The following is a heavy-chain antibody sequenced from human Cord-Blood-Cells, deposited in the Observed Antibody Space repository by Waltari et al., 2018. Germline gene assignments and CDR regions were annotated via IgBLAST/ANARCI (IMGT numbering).Heavy chain of an antibody. CDR2: NFPIFGTA. V-gene: IGHV1-69*01. CDR1: GGTFSSYA. Sequence: QVQLVQSGAEVKKPGSSVKVSCKASGGTFSSYAISWVRQAPGQGLEWMGGNFPIFGTANYAQKYQGRVTITADEATSTAYMELSSLRSEDTAVYYCARDQCCGGDCYAFDIWGQGTMVTVSS. J-gene: IGHJ3*02. CDR3: ARDQCCGGDCYAFDI. D-gene: IGHD2-21*02.